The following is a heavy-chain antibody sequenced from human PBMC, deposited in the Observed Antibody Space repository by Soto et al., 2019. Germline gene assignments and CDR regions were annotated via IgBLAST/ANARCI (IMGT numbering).Heavy chain of an antibody. Sequence: QVQLVESGGGVVQPGRSLRLSCAASGFTFSSYGMHLVRQAPGKGLEWVAVIWYDGSNKYYADSVKGRFTISRDNSENTLYVQMNSLRAVDTAVYYCARGYFVSGSHYFELWGQGTLVAVSS. CDR2: IWYDGSNK. V-gene: IGHV3-33*01. CDR1: GFTFSSYG. J-gene: IGHJ4*02. CDR3: ARGYFVSGSHYFEL. D-gene: IGHD3-10*01.